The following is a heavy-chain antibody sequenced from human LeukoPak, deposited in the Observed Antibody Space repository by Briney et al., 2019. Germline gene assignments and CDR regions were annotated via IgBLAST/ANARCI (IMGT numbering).Heavy chain of an antibody. CDR2: ISYDGSNE. V-gene: IGHV3-30-3*01. Sequence: GSLRLSCAASGFTFSTHTMHWVRQAPGKGLEWVAGISYDGSNEFYADSVKGRFTISRDNSNNMLYLQMNSLRAEDTAVYYCAREGRDYEDAFDIWGQGTMVTVSS. CDR1: GFTFSTHT. CDR3: AREGRDYEDAFDI. J-gene: IGHJ3*02. D-gene: IGHD4-17*01.